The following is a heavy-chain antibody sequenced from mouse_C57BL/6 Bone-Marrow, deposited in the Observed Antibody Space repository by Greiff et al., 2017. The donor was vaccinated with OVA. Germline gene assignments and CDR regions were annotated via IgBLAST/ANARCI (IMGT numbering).Heavy chain of an antibody. CDR2: IYPRSGNT. D-gene: IGHD1-1*01. J-gene: IGHJ3*01. CDR3: ARWRDGSSPAWFAY. V-gene: IGHV1-81*01. CDR1: GYTFTSYG. Sequence: VKLMESGAELARPGASVKLSCKASGYTFTSYGISWVKQRTGQGLEWIGEIYPRSGNTYYNEKFKGKATLTADKSSSTAYMELRSLTSEDSAVYFCARWRDGSSPAWFAYWGQGTLVTVSA.